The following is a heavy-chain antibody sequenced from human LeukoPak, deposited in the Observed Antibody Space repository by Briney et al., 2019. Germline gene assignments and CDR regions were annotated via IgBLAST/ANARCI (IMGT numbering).Heavy chain of an antibody. CDR3: AKNYYDSSGYYWFVY. Sequence: GGSLRLSCAASGFTFSSYGMHWVRQAPGKGLEWVAVIWYDGSNKYYADSVKGRFTISRDNSKNTLYLQMNSLRAEDTAVYYCAKNYYDSSGYYWFVYWGQGTLVTVSS. CDR2: IWYDGSNK. V-gene: IGHV3-33*06. CDR1: GFTFSSYG. J-gene: IGHJ4*02. D-gene: IGHD3-22*01.